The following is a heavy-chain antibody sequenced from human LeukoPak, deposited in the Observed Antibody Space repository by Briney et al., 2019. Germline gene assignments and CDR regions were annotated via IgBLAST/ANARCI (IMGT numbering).Heavy chain of an antibody. Sequence: GGSLRLSCTASGFSFSSYGIHWVRQASGKGLVWVSRINSDGSMTNYADSVKGRITITRDNAKNSLYLQMNSLRAEDTAVYYCARLLYDYVWGSYRSYYFDFWGQGTLVTVSS. CDR3: ARLLYDYVWGSYRSYYFDF. D-gene: IGHD3-16*02. CDR2: INSDGSMT. CDR1: GFSFSSYG. J-gene: IGHJ4*02. V-gene: IGHV3-74*01.